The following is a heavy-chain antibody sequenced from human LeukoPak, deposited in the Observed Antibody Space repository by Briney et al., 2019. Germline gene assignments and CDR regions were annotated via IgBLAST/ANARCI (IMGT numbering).Heavy chain of an antibody. CDR3: ARGYSYGDY. V-gene: IGHV3-30-3*01. D-gene: IGHD5-18*01. Sequence: GGSLRLSCAASGFTFSSYAMHWVRQAPGKGLEWVAVISYDGSNKYYADSVKGRFTISRDNSKNTLYLQMNSLGAEDTAVYYCARGYSYGDYWGQGTLVTVSS. CDR1: GFTFSSYA. J-gene: IGHJ4*02. CDR2: ISYDGSNK.